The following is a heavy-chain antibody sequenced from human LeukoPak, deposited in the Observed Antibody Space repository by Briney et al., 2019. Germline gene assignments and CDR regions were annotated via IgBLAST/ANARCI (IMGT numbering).Heavy chain of an antibody. V-gene: IGHV3-74*03. Sequence: GGSLRLSCVASGFTLSRYWMHWVRQVPGKGLEWVSRINEDASTITYADSVKGRFTISRDNAKNTLYLQMNSLRAEDTAVYFCVRDLILVWAPGDDFDHWGQGTLVTVSS. CDR2: INEDASTI. D-gene: IGHD3-16*01. CDR1: GFTLSRYW. CDR3: VRDLILVWAPGDDFDH. J-gene: IGHJ4*02.